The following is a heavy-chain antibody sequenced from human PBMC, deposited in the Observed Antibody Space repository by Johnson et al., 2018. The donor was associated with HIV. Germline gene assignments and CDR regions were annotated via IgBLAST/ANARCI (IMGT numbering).Heavy chain of an antibody. CDR3: ATADRDAFDI. V-gene: IGHV3-23*04. Sequence: VQLVESGGGLVQPGGSLRLSCAASGFTVSSNYMSWVRQAPGKGLEWVSAISGSGGSTYYTDSVKGRFTISRDNSKNTLFLQMNSLRAEDTGVYYCATADRDAFDIWGQGTMVIVSS. J-gene: IGHJ3*02. CDR2: ISGSGGST. CDR1: GFTVSSNY.